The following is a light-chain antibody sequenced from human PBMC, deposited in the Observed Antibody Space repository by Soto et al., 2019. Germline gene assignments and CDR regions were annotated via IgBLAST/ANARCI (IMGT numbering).Light chain of an antibody. CDR1: QSVSSN. CDR2: GAS. CDR3: QQYNNWPPMYT. V-gene: IGKV3-15*01. J-gene: IGKJ2*01. Sequence: EIVMTQSPATLSVSPGERDTLSCRASQSVSSNLAWYQQKPGQAPRLLIYGASTRATGIPARFSGSRSGTEFTLTISSLQSEDFAVYYCQQYNNWPPMYTVGQGTKLEIK.